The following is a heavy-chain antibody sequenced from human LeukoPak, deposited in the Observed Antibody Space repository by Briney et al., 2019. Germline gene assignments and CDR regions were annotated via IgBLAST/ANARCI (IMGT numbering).Heavy chain of an antibody. D-gene: IGHD3-10*01. J-gene: IGHJ6*02. CDR3: VGGSGGRYYGMDV. V-gene: IGHV4-31*03. CDR1: GGSISSRGYY. Sequence: SQTLSLTCTVSGGSISSRGYYWSWIRQHPGKGLEWIGYIYYSGSTYYNPSLESRLTISVDTSKNQFSLKLSSVTAADTAVYYCVGGSGGRYYGMDVWGQGTTVTVSS. CDR2: IYYSGST.